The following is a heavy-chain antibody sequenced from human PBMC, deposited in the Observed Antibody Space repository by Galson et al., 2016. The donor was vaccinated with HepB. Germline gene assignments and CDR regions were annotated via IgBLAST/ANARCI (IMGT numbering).Heavy chain of an antibody. V-gene: IGHV5-51*01. J-gene: IGHJ4*02. Sequence: QSGAEVKEPGESLKISCKGSGYSFTSYWIGWVRQMPGKGLDWMGIIYPDDSDTIYSPSFQGLVTISADKSISTAYLQWSSLKASDTAMYYCATVGITLAATAFDYWGQGTLVTVSS. CDR1: GYSFTSYW. D-gene: IGHD2-15*01. CDR3: ATVGITLAATAFDY. CDR2: IYPDDSDT.